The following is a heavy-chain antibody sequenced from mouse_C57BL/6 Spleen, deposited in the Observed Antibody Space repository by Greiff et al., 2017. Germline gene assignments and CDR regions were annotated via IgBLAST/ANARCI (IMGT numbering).Heavy chain of an antibody. CDR1: GYTFTDYE. CDR3: TRGGELGPNYFDY. Sequence: QVQLQQSGAELVRPGASVTLSCKASGYTFTDYEMHWVKQTPVHGLEWIGAIDPETGGTAYNQKFEGKAILTADKSSSTAYMELRSLTSEDSAVYYCTRGGELGPNYFDYWGQGTTLTVSS. D-gene: IGHD4-1*01. J-gene: IGHJ2*01. CDR2: IDPETGGT. V-gene: IGHV1-15*01.